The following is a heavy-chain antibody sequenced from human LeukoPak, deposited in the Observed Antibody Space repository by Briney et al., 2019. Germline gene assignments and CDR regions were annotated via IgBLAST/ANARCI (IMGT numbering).Heavy chain of an antibody. D-gene: IGHD3-16*01. CDR1: GGSVTTNNHS. V-gene: IGHV4-61*01. CDR2: IYYSGIT. Sequence: PSETLSPTCTVSGGSVTTNNHSWNWVRQPPGKGLEWIAYIYYSGITNYNPSLDGRVTISLDTSTNQFSLKMTSVTAADTAVYYCATGGSSEQRWGQGILVTVSS. CDR3: ATGGSSEQR. J-gene: IGHJ4*02.